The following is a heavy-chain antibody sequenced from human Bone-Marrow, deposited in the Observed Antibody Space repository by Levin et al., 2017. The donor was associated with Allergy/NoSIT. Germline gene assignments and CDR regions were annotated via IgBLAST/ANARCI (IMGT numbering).Heavy chain of an antibody. CDR1: GGSISGSSHY. CDR3: ARLGHSGWYQLANS. D-gene: IGHD6-19*01. Sequence: SETLSLTCTVSGGSISGSSHYWGWIRQPPGKGLEWIGSMFYSGAPYYNPSLKSRVTISVDTSENQFSLKLYSVTAADTAVYYCARLGHSGWYQLANSWGQGTLVIVSS. CDR2: MFYSGAP. V-gene: IGHV4-39*01. J-gene: IGHJ4*02.